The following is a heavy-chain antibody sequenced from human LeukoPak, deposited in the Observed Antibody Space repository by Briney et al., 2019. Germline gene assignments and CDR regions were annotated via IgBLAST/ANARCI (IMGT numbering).Heavy chain of an antibody. CDR1: GVSISSYY. Sequence: PSETLSLTCTVSGVSISSYYWSWIRQPAGKGLEWIGRIYTSGSTNYNPSLKSRVTMSVDTSKNQFSLKLSSVTAADTAVYFCARDSYYYDSSGYSRFDYWGQGTPVTVSS. J-gene: IGHJ4*02. CDR3: ARDSYYYDSSGYSRFDY. V-gene: IGHV4-4*07. CDR2: IYTSGST. D-gene: IGHD3-22*01.